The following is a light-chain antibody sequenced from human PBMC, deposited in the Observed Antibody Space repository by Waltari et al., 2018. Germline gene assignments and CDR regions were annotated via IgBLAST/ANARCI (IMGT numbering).Light chain of an antibody. CDR3: QQRANWPIT. Sequence: EIVLTQSPATLSLSPGERATLSCRASQSIDNYLAWYQQKPGQAPRLLIYDASDRATGIPVRFSGSGSGTDFTLTISSLEPEDFAVYYCQQRANWPITFGQGTRLEIK. J-gene: IGKJ5*01. CDR2: DAS. CDR1: QSIDNY. V-gene: IGKV3-11*01.